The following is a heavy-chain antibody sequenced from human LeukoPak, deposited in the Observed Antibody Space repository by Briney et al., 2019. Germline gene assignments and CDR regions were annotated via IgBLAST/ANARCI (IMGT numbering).Heavy chain of an antibody. V-gene: IGHV4-34*01. Sequence: NPSETLSLTCAVYGGSFSGYYWSWIRQPPGKGLEWIGEINHSGSTNYNPSLKSRVTISVDTSKNQFSLKLSSVTAADTAVYYCASYYDFWSGYRHDYWGQGTLVTVSS. CDR1: GGSFSGYY. D-gene: IGHD3-3*01. CDR2: INHSGST. J-gene: IGHJ4*02. CDR3: ASYYDFWSGYRHDY.